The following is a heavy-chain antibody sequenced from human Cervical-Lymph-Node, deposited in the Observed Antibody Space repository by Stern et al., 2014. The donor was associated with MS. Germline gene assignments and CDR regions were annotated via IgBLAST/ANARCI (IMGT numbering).Heavy chain of an antibody. CDR1: GYTFIHFY. V-gene: IGHV1-46*01. CDR2: INPSGGNT. Sequence: VQLVESGAEVKKPGASVKASCKASGYTFIHFYMHLVRQASGQGIEWMGIINPSGGNTNYAEKFQGRVTMTRDTSTSTVYMELSSLRSEDTAVYYCARPRTAARRDAFDIWGQGTMATVSS. D-gene: IGHD6-6*01. J-gene: IGHJ3*02. CDR3: ARPRTAARRDAFDI.